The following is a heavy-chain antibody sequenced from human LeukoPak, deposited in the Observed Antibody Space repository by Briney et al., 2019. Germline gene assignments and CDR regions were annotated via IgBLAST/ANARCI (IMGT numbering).Heavy chain of an antibody. CDR2: ISYDGSNK. D-gene: IGHD1-26*01. CDR3: ARSPPNPWELLDY. J-gene: IGHJ4*02. V-gene: IGHV3-30-3*01. CDR1: GFTFSSYA. Sequence: GGSLRLSCAASGFTFSSYAMHWVRQAPGKGLEWVAVISYDGSNKYYADSVKGRFTISRDNSKNTLYLQMNSLRAEDTAVYYCARSPPNPWELLDYWGQGTLVTVSS.